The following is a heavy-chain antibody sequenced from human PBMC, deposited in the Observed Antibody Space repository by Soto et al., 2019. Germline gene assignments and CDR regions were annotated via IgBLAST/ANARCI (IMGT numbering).Heavy chain of an antibody. J-gene: IGHJ5*02. CDR3: AHEGITMIVGRGFGWFDP. D-gene: IGHD3-22*01. Sequence: QITLKESGPTLVKPTQTLTLTCTFSGFSLSTSGVGVGWIRQPPGKALEWLALIYWDDDKRYSPSLKCRLTITQDTSQNQVVLTMTNMDPVDTATYYCAHEGITMIVGRGFGWFDPWGQGTLVTVSS. V-gene: IGHV2-5*02. CDR2: IYWDDDK. CDR1: GFSLSTSGVG.